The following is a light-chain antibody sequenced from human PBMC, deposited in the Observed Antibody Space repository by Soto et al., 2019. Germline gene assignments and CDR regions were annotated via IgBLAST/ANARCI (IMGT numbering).Light chain of an antibody. CDR2: KND. CDR1: SSNIGGNH. V-gene: IGLV1-47*01. CDR3: AAWDDSLSGMV. Sequence: QSVLAQPPSASGTPGQRVAISCSGGSSNIGGNHVYWYQQVPGTAPKLLVYKNDQRPSGVPDRFSGSKSGTSASLAISGLRSEDEADYYCAAWDDSLSGMVFGTGTKLTVL. J-gene: IGLJ1*01.